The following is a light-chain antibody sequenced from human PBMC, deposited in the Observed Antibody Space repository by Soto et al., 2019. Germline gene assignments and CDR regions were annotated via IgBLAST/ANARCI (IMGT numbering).Light chain of an antibody. J-gene: IGLJ2*01. CDR1: SSNIGSNY. CDR3: QSYDSSLCGSVV. V-gene: IGLV1-47*01. Sequence: QSVLTQPPSASGTPGQRVTISCSGSSSNIGSNYVYWYQQLPGTAPKLLIYRNNQRPSGVPDRFSGSKSGTSASLAISGLRSEDEADYYCQSYDSSLCGSVVFGGGTKVTVL. CDR2: RNN.